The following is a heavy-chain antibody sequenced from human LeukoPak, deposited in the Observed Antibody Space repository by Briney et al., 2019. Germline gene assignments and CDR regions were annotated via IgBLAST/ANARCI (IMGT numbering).Heavy chain of an antibody. Sequence: PSETLSLTCTVSGGSIRSYYWSWIRQPPGKGLEWIAYIYYSGSTNYNPSLKSRVTISVDTSKNQFSLKLSSVTAADTAVYYCARVPITMIRGVYYPYYFDYWGQGTLVTVSS. V-gene: IGHV4-59*12. CDR3: ARVPITMIRGVYYPYYFDY. J-gene: IGHJ4*02. CDR1: GGSIRSYY. D-gene: IGHD3-10*01. CDR2: IYYSGST.